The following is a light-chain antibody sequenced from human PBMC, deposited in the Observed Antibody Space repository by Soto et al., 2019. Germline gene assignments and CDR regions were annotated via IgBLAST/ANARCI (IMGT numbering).Light chain of an antibody. J-gene: IGKJ2*01. Sequence: IQMTQSPSTLSASVGDRVTITCRASQSVSSWLAWYQQKPGKAPKLLIYDASNLESGVPSTFGGSGSGTEFTLTINSLQADDVATYFCQQYNSYPNTFGQGTKVDIK. CDR2: DAS. V-gene: IGKV1-5*01. CDR3: QQYNSYPNT. CDR1: QSVSSW.